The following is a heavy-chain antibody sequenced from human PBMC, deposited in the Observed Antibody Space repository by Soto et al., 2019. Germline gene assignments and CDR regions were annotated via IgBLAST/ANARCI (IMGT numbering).Heavy chain of an antibody. Sequence: ASVKVSCKASGYTFTSYAMHWVRQAPGQRLEWMGWINAGNGNTKYSQKFQGRVTITRDTSASTAYMELSSLRSEDTAVYYCARGDLDYVPVYDGDYWGQGTLVTVSS. CDR3: ARGDLDYVPVYDGDY. D-gene: IGHD4-17*01. V-gene: IGHV1-3*01. CDR1: GYTFTSYA. CDR2: INAGNGNT. J-gene: IGHJ4*02.